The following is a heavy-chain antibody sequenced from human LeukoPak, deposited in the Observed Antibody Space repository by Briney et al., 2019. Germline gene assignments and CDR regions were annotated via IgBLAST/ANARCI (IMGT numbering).Heavy chain of an antibody. CDR1: EFTFNNYG. J-gene: IGHJ4*02. D-gene: IGHD3-10*02. V-gene: IGHV3-30*02. Sequence: PGGSLRLSCAASEFTFNNYGMHWVRQAPGKGLEWVAFIRYDGSNQYYADSVKGRFTISRDNSKNTLYLQMNSLRAEDTAVYYCAKDGGYTMFLEYWGQGTLVTVSS. CDR2: IRYDGSNQ. CDR3: AKDGGYTMFLEY.